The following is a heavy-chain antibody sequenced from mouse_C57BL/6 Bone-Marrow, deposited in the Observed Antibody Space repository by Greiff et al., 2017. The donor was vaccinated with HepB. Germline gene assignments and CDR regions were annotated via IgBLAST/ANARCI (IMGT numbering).Heavy chain of an antibody. CDR2: IDPSDSYT. D-gene: IGHD2-14*01. CDR1: GYTFTSYW. V-gene: IGHV1-50*01. J-gene: IGHJ1*03. CDR3: ASGGNWYFDV. Sequence: QVQLQQPGAELVKPGASVKLSCKASGYTFTSYWMQWVKQRPGQGLEWIGEIDPSDSYTNYNQKFKGTATLTVDTSSSTAYMQLSSLTSEDSAVYYCASGGNWYFDVWGTGTTVTVSS.